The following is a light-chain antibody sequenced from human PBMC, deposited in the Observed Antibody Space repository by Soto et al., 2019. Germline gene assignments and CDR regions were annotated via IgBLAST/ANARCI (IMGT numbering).Light chain of an antibody. J-gene: IGKJ1*01. CDR3: QQDAASPRT. CDR2: GAS. V-gene: IGKV3-20*01. CDR1: QSVNDNY. Sequence: EIVLTQSPGTLSLSPRERATLSCRASQSVNDNYLAWYQHKPGQAPRLLIYGASNSAPGIPDRFSGSGSGTDFTLTISGLAPEYFAMYYCQQDAASPRTFGQGTQVDVK.